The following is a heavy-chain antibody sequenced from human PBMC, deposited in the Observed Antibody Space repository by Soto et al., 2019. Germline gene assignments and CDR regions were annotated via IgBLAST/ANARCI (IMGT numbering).Heavy chain of an antibody. CDR3: ARTRSGYSSGRLEH. J-gene: IGHJ1*01. D-gene: IGHD6-19*01. V-gene: IGHV1-8*01. CDR1: GYTFTSYD. CDR2: MNPNSGNT. Sequence: QVQLVPSGAEVKKPGASVKVSCKASGYTFTSYDINRLLQATGRVPEWMGWMNPNSGNTGYAQTLQGRVSMPRNTSISTAYREVSSLSFEDTAVYYGARTRSGYSSGRLEHWGQGTLVTVSS.